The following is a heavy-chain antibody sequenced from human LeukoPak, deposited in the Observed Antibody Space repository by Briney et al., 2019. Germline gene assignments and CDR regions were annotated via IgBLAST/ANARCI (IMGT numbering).Heavy chain of an antibody. J-gene: IGHJ3*02. Sequence: PGGSLRLSCAASGFTFSSYWMSWVRQAPGKGLEWVANIKQDGSEKYYVDSVKGRFTISRENAKNSLYLQMNSLRAGDTAVYYCARARGPATEGYYYDSSVDAFDIWGQGTMVTVSS. CDR2: IKQDGSEK. D-gene: IGHD3-22*01. CDR3: ARARGPATEGYYYDSSVDAFDI. V-gene: IGHV3-7*01. CDR1: GFTFSSYW.